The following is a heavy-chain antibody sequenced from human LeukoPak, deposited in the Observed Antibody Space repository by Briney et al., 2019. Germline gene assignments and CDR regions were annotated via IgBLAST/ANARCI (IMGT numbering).Heavy chain of an antibody. CDR3: AKNGEEFDY. V-gene: IGHV3-7*02. J-gene: IGHJ4*02. CDR2: MNQDGSER. D-gene: IGHD4-17*01. CDR1: GFTFGSNW. Sequence: GGPLRLSCAASGFTFGSNWMSWVRQAPGKGLEWVANMNQDGSERYYVDSVKGRFTISRDNAKNSLYLQMNSLRAEDTAVYYCAKNGEEFDYWGQGTLVTVSS.